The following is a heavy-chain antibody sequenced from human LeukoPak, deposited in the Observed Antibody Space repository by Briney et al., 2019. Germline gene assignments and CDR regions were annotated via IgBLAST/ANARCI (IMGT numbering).Heavy chain of an antibody. V-gene: IGHV3-21*01. D-gene: IGHD5-24*01. CDR1: GFTFSSYS. CDR3: AREYGDGYNWGGFDY. J-gene: IGHJ4*02. CDR2: ISSSSSYI. Sequence: GGSLRLSCAASGFTFSSYSMNWVRQAPGKGLEWVSSISSSSSYIYYADSVKGRFTISRDNAKNSLYLQMNSLRAEDTAVYYCAREYGDGYNWGGFDYWSQGTLVTVSS.